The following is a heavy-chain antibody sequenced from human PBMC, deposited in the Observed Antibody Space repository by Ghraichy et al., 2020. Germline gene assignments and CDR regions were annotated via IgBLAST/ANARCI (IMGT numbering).Heavy chain of an antibody. CDR1: GDSILGSNYY. V-gene: IGHV4-39*01. J-gene: IGHJ4*02. D-gene: IGHD1-7*01. CDR2: IYYSGTT. Sequence: SETLSLTCTVSGDSILGSNYYWGWIRQPPGKGLEWIGTIYYSGTTYYNPSLKSRVTMSVDTSKKQFSLNLNSVTAADTAVYFCARRGGNYLEGYYFDYWGQGTLVTVSS. CDR3: ARRGGNYLEGYYFDY.